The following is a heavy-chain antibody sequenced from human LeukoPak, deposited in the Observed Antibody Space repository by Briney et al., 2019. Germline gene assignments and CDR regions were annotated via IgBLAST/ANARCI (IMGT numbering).Heavy chain of an antibody. J-gene: IGHJ4*02. CDR3: ARGRGDGYNFWYGYLYYFDY. V-gene: IGHV1-3*01. CDR1: GYTFTSYA. CDR2: ISAGNGNT. D-gene: IGHD5-24*01. Sequence: ASVKVSCKASGYTFTSYAIHWVRQAPGQRLEWMGWISAGNGNTKYSQNFQGRVTFISNTSATTAFMELSSLRSEDAAVYYCARGRGDGYNFWYGYLYYFDYWGQGTLVTVSS.